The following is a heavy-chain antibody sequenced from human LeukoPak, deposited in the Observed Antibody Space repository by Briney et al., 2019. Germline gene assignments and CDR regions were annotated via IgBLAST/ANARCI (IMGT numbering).Heavy chain of an antibody. CDR1: GYTFTSYY. CDR3: ARDSGSYWGSSVY. Sequence: GASVKVSCKASGYTFTSYYMHWVRQAPGQGLEWMGGIIPIFGTANYAQKFQGRVTITADESTSTAYMELSSLRSEDTAVYYCARDSGSYWGSSVYWGQGTLVTVSS. CDR2: IIPIFGTA. V-gene: IGHV1-69*13. J-gene: IGHJ4*02. D-gene: IGHD1-26*01.